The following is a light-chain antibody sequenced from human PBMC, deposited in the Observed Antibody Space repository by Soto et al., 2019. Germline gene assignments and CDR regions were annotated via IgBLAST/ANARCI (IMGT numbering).Light chain of an antibody. CDR2: EVS. J-gene: IGLJ1*01. V-gene: IGLV2-14*01. CDR1: ISDVGLYDY. Sequence: QTARTQPPSVSGSPGRSITVSCTGTISDVGLYDYVSWFQQHPCKSPKLIIYEVSHRPTGVSSRFSGSKSGNTASLTISGLKTEDEADYYCSSYTTVFTYVFGTGTKVTVL. CDR3: SSYTTVFTYV.